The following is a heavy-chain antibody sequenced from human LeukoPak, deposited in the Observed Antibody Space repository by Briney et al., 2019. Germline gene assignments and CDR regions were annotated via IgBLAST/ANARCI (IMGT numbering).Heavy chain of an antibody. V-gene: IGHV3-7*01. Sequence: PGGSLRLSCAASGFTFSSYWLGWVRQAPGKGLEWVAHIKQGGSEKYYVDSVKGRFTISRDNAKNSLYLQMNSLRAEDRAVYCCATLGRRSCRSTSGTALYYFDTRGPRTLVTASS. CDR1: GFTFSSYW. CDR3: ATLGRRSCRSTSGTALYYFDT. CDR2: IKQGGSEK. J-gene: IGHJ4*02. D-gene: IGHD2-2*01.